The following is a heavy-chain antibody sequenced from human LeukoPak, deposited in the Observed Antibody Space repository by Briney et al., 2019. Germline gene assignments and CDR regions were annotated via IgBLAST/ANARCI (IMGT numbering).Heavy chain of an antibody. J-gene: IGHJ6*03. CDR1: GGTFSSYA. CDR2: IIPIFGTA. D-gene: IGHD5-12*01. CDR3: ARDIIEKNTIVATGYYYMDV. Sequence: GSSVKVSCKASGGTFSSYAISWVRQAPGQGLEWMGGIIPIFGTANYAQKFQGRVTITTDESTSTAYMELGSLRSEDTAVYYCARDIIEKNTIVATGYYYMDVWGKGTTVTVSS. V-gene: IGHV1-69*05.